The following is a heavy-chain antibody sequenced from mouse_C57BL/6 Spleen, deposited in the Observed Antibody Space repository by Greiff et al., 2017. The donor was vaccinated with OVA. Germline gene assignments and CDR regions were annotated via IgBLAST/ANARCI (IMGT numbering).Heavy chain of an antibody. CDR1: GYAFSSSW. CDR3: ARDGSSVFDY. V-gene: IGHV1-82*01. J-gene: IGHJ2*01. D-gene: IGHD1-1*01. CDR2: IYPGDGDT. Sequence: QVQLKESGPELVKPGASVKISCKASGYAFSSSWMNWVKQRPGKGLEWIGRIYPGDGDTNYNGKFKGKATLTADKSSSTAYMQLSSLTSEDSAVYFCARDGSSVFDYWGQGTTLTVSS.